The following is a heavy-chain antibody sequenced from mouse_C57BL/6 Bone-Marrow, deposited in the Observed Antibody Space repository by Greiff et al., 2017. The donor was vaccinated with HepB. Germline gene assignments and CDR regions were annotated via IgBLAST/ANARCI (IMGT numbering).Heavy chain of an antibody. Sequence: QVQLQQSGAELVRPGASVTLSCKASGYTFTDYEMHWVKQTPVHGLEWIGAIDPETGGTAYNPKFKGKAILTADKSSSTAYMELRSLTSEDSAVYYCQIYYYGSSYPPWFAYWGQGTLVTVSA. CDR1: GYTFTDYE. CDR3: QIYYYGSSYPPWFAY. D-gene: IGHD1-1*01. V-gene: IGHV1-15*01. J-gene: IGHJ3*01. CDR2: IDPETGGT.